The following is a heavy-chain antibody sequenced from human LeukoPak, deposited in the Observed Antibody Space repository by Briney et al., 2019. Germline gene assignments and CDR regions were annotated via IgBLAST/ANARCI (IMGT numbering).Heavy chain of an antibody. V-gene: IGHV4-4*09. CDR1: GGSISSYY. CDR2: IYTSGST. J-gene: IGHJ4*02. D-gene: IGHD3-22*01. Sequence: SETLSLTCTVSGGSISSYYWSWIRQPPGKGLEWIGYIYTSGSTNYNPSLKSRVTISVDTSKNQFFLKLSSVTAADTAVYYCARRSYYYAPFDYWGQGTLVTVSS. CDR3: ARRSYYYAPFDY.